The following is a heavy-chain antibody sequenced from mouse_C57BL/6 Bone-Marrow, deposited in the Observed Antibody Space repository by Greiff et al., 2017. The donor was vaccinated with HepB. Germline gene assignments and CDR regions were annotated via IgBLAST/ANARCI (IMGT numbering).Heavy chain of an antibody. V-gene: IGHV3-8*01. D-gene: IGHD2-5*01. Sequence: EVKLEESGPGLAKPSQTLSLTCSVTGYSITSDYWNWIRKFPGNKLEYMGYISYSGSTYYNPSLKSRISITRDTSKNQYYLQLNSVTTEDTATYYCARSYYSNYWYFDVWGTGTTVTVSS. CDR3: ARSYYSNYWYFDV. CDR1: GYSITSDY. J-gene: IGHJ1*03. CDR2: ISYSGST.